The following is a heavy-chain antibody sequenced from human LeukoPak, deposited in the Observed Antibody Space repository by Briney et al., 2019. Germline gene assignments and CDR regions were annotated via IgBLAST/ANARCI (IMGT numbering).Heavy chain of an antibody. J-gene: IGHJ3*02. Sequence: GGSLRLSCAASGFTFSNYGMHWVRQAPGKGLEWVAFIRYDGSNKYYADSVKGRFTISRDNSKNTLYLQMNSLRAEDTAVYYCARDSLNAFDIWGQGTMVTVSS. CDR1: GFTFSNYG. CDR2: IRYDGSNK. CDR3: ARDSLNAFDI. V-gene: IGHV3-30*02.